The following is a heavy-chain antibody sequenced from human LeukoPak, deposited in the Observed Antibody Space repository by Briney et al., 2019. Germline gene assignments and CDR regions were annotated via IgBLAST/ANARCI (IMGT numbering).Heavy chain of an antibody. CDR3: ARRHYYDSSSLDY. V-gene: IGHV5-51*01. CDR2: IYPGDSDT. J-gene: IGHJ4*02. Sequence: GESLKISCKGSGYSFTSYWIGWVRQMPGKGLEWMGIIYPGDSDTRDSPSFQGQVTISADKSISTAYLQWSSLKASDTAMYYCARRHYYDSSSLDYWGQGTLVTVSS. D-gene: IGHD3-22*01. CDR1: GYSFTSYW.